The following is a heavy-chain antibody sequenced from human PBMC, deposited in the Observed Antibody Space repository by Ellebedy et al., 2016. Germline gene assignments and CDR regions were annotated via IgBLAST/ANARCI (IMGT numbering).Heavy chain of an antibody. CDR2: IYYSGST. D-gene: IGHD2-2*01. J-gene: IGHJ5*02. CDR1: GGSISSGGYY. Sequence: SETLSLXCTVSGGSISSGGYYWSWIRQHPGKGLEWIGYIYYSGSTYYNPSLKSRVTISVDTSKYQFSLKLSSVTAADTAVYYCARRYQRRGWFNPWGQGTLVTVSS. V-gene: IGHV4-31*03. CDR3: ARRYQRRGWFNP.